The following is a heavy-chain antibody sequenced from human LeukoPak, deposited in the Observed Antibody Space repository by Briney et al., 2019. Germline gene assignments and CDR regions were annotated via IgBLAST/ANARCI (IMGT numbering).Heavy chain of an antibody. D-gene: IGHD2-15*01. V-gene: IGHV4-30-2*01. Sequence: PSETLSLTCAVSGGSISSGGYSWSWIRQPPGKGLEWIGYIYHSGSTYYNPSLKSRVTISVDRSKNQFSLKLSSVTAADTAVYYCAREVAEFIVVVVAARGWFDPWGQGTLVTVSS. J-gene: IGHJ5*02. CDR2: IYHSGST. CDR3: AREVAEFIVVVVAARGWFDP. CDR1: GGSISSGGYS.